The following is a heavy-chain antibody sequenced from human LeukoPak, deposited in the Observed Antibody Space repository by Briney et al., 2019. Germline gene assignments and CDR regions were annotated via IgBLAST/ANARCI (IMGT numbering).Heavy chain of an antibody. CDR2: ISSSSSYI. V-gene: IGHV3-21*01. CDR3: ARDPAASDIVVVPADY. J-gene: IGHJ4*02. CDR1: GFTFSSYS. D-gene: IGHD2-2*01. Sequence: PGGSLRLSCAAFGFTFSSYSMNWVRQAPGKGLEWVSSISSSSSYIYYADSVKGRFTISRDNAKNSLYLQMNSLRAEDTAVYYCARDPAASDIVVVPADYWGQGTLVTVSS.